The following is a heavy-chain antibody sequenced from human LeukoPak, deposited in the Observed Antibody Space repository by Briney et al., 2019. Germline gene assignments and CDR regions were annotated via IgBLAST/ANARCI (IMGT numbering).Heavy chain of an antibody. CDR2: IYPRDSDT. V-gene: IGHV5-51*01. D-gene: IGHD6-19*01. CDR3: ARQRYSSGWAPFDY. Sequence: GESLRISCKGSGYSFTDYWIAWVRQMPGEGLEWVGIIYPRDSDTRYSPSLQGRVTISVDKSISTAYLQWSSLKASDTAMYYCARQRYSSGWAPFDYWGQGTLVTVSS. CDR1: GYSFTDYW. J-gene: IGHJ4*02.